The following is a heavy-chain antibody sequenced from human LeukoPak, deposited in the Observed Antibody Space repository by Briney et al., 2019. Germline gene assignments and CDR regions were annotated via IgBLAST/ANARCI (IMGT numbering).Heavy chain of an antibody. CDR2: IYPGDSDA. D-gene: IGHD3-22*01. CDR1: GYSFTSYW. J-gene: IGHJ3*02. CDR3: ARHTYYYDSSGYPLGAFDI. V-gene: IGHV5-51*01. Sequence: GESLKISCKGSGYSFTSYWIGWVRQMPGKGLKWMGIIYPGDSDARYSPSFQGQVTISADKSISTAYLQWSSLKASDTAMYYCARHTYYYDSSGYPLGAFDIWGQGTMVTVSS.